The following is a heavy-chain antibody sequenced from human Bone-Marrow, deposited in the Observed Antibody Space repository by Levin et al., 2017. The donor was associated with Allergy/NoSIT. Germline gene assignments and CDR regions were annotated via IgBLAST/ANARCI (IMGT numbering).Heavy chain of an antibody. V-gene: IGHV4-59*11. CDR3: ARVKTVATLDY. J-gene: IGHJ4*02. CDR2: IFYSGST. Sequence: SQTLSLTCTVSGTSISSPYWSWIRQPPGKGLEWIGYIFYSGSTSYNTSLNSRVTISVDTSKNQFSLRLSSVTAADTAVYYCARVKTVATLDYWGQGTLVTVSS. D-gene: IGHD6-19*01. CDR1: GTSISSPY.